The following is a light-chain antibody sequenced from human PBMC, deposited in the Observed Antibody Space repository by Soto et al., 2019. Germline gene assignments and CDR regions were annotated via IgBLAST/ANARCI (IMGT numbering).Light chain of an antibody. CDR1: QSVSTY. CDR2: DAS. Sequence: EIVTTQSPATLSVSPGERATLSCRASQSVSTYLSCYQQRPGQAPRLLIYDASYRATDIPPRFSGSGSGTDFTLTISSLEPEDFAVYYCQQRRSWPPTITFGQGTRLEI. J-gene: IGKJ5*01. V-gene: IGKV3-11*01. CDR3: QQRRSWPPTIT.